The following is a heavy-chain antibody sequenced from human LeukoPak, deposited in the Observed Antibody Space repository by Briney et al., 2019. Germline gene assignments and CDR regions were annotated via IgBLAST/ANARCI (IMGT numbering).Heavy chain of an antibody. CDR2: INHSGST. V-gene: IGHV4-34*01. CDR1: GGSFSGYH. CDR3: ARGPVLLWFGESHFDY. Sequence: SETLSLTCAVYGGSFSGYHWSWIRQPPGKGLEWIGEINHSGSTNYNPSLKSRVTISVDTSKNQFSLKPSSVTAADTAVYYCARGPVLLWFGESHFDYWGQGTLVTVSS. D-gene: IGHD3-10*01. J-gene: IGHJ4*02.